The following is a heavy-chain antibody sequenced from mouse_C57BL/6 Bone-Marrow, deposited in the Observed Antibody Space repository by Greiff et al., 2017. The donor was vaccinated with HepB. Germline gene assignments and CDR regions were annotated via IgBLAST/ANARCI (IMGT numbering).Heavy chain of an antibody. V-gene: IGHV5-17*01. J-gene: IGHJ3*01. CDR2: ISSGSSTI. CDR3: ARKGLIYYGNYIAY. Sequence: EVQLVESGGGLVKPGGSLKLSCAASGFTFSDYGMHWVRQAPEKGLEWVAYISSGSSTIYYADTVKGRFTISRDNAKNTLFLQMTSLRSEDTAMYYSARKGLIYYGNYIAYWGQGTLVTVSA. CDR1: GFTFSDYG. D-gene: IGHD2-1*01.